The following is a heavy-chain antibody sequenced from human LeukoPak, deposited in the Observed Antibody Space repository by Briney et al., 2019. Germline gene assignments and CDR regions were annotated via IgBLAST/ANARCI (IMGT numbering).Heavy chain of an antibody. J-gene: IGHJ5*02. CDR3: ARTGSGLDWFDP. CDR2: INHSGST. CDR1: GGSFSGYY. V-gene: IGHV4-34*01. D-gene: IGHD3-10*01. Sequence: SETLSLTCAVYGGSFSGYYWSWIRHPPGKGLEWIGEINHSGSTNYTPSLKSRVTISVDTSKNQFSLKLSSVTAADTAVYYCARTGSGLDWFDPWGQGTLVTVSS.